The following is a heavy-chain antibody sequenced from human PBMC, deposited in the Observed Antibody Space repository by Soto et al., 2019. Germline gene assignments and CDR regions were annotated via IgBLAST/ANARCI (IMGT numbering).Heavy chain of an antibody. CDR3: AKDGKGYYGSGSYLNY. Sequence: PGGSLRLSCAASGFTFSSYAISWVRQAPGKGLEWVSAISGSGGSTYYADSVKGRFTISRDNSKNTLYLQMNSLRAEDTAVYYCAKDGKGYYGSGSYLNYWGQGTLVTVSS. J-gene: IGHJ4*02. CDR1: GFTFSSYA. CDR2: ISGSGGST. V-gene: IGHV3-23*01. D-gene: IGHD3-10*01.